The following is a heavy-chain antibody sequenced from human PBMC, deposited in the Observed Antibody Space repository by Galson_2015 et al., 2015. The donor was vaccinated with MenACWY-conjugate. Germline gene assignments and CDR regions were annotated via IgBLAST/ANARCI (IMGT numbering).Heavy chain of an antibody. D-gene: IGHD3-10*01. J-gene: IGHJ4*02. Sequence: SLRLSCAASGFTFSNYAMSWVRQAPGKGLEWVSAISDSGDTTFYADSVKGRFTISRDNSKNTLYMQMNSLRAGDTAMYYCAKDKGRTNRVRGIIIREIDYWGQGALVTVSS. CDR2: ISDSGDTT. V-gene: IGHV3-23*01. CDR1: GFTFSNYA. CDR3: AKDKGRTNRVRGIIIREIDY.